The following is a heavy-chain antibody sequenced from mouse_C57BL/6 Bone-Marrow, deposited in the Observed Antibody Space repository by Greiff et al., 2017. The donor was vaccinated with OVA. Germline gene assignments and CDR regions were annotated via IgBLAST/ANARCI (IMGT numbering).Heavy chain of an antibody. CDR2: INPSTGGT. Sequence: EVQLQQSGPELVKPGASVKISCKASGYSFTGYYMNWVKQSPEKSLEWIGEINPSTGGTTYNQKFKAKATLTVDKSSSTAYMQLKSLTSEDSAVYYCARSLYYYDYDGKASWFADWGQGTLVTVSA. V-gene: IGHV1-42*01. CDR3: ARSLYYYDYDGKASWFAD. J-gene: IGHJ3*01. D-gene: IGHD2-4*01. CDR1: GYSFTGYY.